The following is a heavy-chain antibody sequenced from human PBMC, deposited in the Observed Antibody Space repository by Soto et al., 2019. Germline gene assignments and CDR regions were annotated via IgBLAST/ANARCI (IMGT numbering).Heavy chain of an antibody. V-gene: IGHV3-30*18. CDR1: GFTFSSYG. J-gene: IGHJ3*02. Sequence: GGSLRLSCAASGFTFSSYGMHWVRQAPGKGLEWVAVISYDGSNKYYADSVKGRFTISRDNSKNTLYLQMNSLRAEDTAVHYCAKDGRWELLRGAFDIWGQGTMVTVSS. CDR3: AKDGRWELLRGAFDI. CDR2: ISYDGSNK. D-gene: IGHD1-26*01.